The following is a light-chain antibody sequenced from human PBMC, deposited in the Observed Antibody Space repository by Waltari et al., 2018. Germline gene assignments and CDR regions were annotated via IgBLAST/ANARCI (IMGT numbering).Light chain of an antibody. Sequence: TLSLSPGERASLSCRASQSVSTYLAWYQQKPGQAPRLLIYDASNRATGIPARFSGSGSGTGFTLTISSLEPEDFAIYYCQQRSNLPPFTFGPGTKVDIK. CDR3: QQRSNLPPFT. V-gene: IGKV3-11*01. J-gene: IGKJ3*01. CDR2: DAS. CDR1: QSVSTY.